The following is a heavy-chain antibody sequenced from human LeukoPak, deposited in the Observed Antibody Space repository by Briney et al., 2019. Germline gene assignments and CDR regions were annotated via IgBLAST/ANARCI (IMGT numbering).Heavy chain of an antibody. CDR1: GGTFSSNA. D-gene: IGHD3/OR15-3a*01. CDR2: IIPIFGTP. V-gene: IGHV1-69*01. Sequence: SVKVSCKAAGGTFSSNAISWVRQAPGQGLEWMGGIIPIFGTPNYAHNFQDRVTITADESTSTAYMELFALRSEDTAVYYCANRGGGGIGMGILGSYDFWGQGTLVTVSS. CDR3: ANRGGGGIGMGILGSYDF. J-gene: IGHJ4*02.